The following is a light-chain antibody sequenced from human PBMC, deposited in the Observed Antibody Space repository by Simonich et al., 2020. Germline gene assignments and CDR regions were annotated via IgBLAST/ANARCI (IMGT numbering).Light chain of an antibody. V-gene: IGKV3-11*01. J-gene: IGKJ4*01. Sequence: EIVLTQSPATLSLSPGERATLSCRASQSVSSYLAWYQQKPGQAPRLLIYDASNRATGIPARFSGSGSGTGFTLTISSLEPEDFATYYCQQYDNLPFGGGTKVEIK. CDR2: DAS. CDR1: QSVSSY. CDR3: QQYDNLP.